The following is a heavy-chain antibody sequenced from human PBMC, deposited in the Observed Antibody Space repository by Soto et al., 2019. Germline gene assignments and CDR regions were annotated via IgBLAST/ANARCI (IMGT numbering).Heavy chain of an antibody. CDR3: ARDRSTDFGLEV. D-gene: IGHD3-3*01. J-gene: IGHJ6*02. CDR1: GFTFSSYA. Sequence: GGSLRLSCAASGFTFSSYAMSWVRQPPGKGLEWVSAISGSGASTYYADSVKGRFTISRDNSKNTLYLQMNSLRVDDTAIYFCARDRSTDFGLEVWGQGTTVTVSS. V-gene: IGHV3-23*01. CDR2: ISGSGAST.